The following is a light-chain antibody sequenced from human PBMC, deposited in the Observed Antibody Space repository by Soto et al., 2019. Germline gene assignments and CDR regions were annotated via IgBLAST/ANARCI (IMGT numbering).Light chain of an antibody. V-gene: IGKV3-20*01. Sequence: EIVLTQSPGTLSLSPGERVTLSCRASQSVNNNYLAWYQQKPGQAPRILIYGASSRATGIPDRISGSGSGTDFTLSIIRLEPEDFAVYYCQQYGSTPGTFGQGTKVEIK. J-gene: IGKJ1*01. CDR1: QSVNNNY. CDR3: QQYGSTPGT. CDR2: GAS.